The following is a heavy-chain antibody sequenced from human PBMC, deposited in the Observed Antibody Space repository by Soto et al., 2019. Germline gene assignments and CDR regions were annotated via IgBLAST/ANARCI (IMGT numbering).Heavy chain of an antibody. D-gene: IGHD3-9*01. J-gene: IGHJ6*02. V-gene: IGHV4-59*01. CDR3: ARDILTGRMGMDV. Sequence: QVQLQESGPGLVKPSETLSLTCTVSGGFIISDYWIWIRQPPGQGLEWIGYIYYSGSTNYNPSLRCRFTLSLDTSKNQFSLKLSSVTAADTAVYYCARDILTGRMGMDVWGQGTTVTVSS. CDR1: GGFIISDY. CDR2: IYYSGST.